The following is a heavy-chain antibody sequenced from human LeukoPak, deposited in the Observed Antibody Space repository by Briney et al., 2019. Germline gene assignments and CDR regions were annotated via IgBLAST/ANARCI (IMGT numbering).Heavy chain of an antibody. CDR2: NIPIFGTA. CDR3: ASCSRGGSCYSFDY. Sequence: GASEKVSCKASGGTSSSYAISRVRQATGQGLEWMGGNIPIFGTANYAQKFQGRVTITADESTSTAYMELSSLRSEDTAVYYCASCSRGGSCYSFDYWGQGTLVTVSS. D-gene: IGHD2-15*01. J-gene: IGHJ4*02. CDR1: GGTSSSYA. V-gene: IGHV1-69*13.